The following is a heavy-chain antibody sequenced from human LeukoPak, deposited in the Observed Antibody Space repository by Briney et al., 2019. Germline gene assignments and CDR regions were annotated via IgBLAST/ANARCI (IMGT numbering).Heavy chain of an antibody. V-gene: IGHV1-2*04. CDR3: ARALNTHSSGWYQTPNFDY. Sequence: ASVKVSCKASGYTFTGYYMHWVRQAPGQELEWMGWINPNSGGTNYAQKFQGWVTMTRDTSISTAYMELSRLRSDDTAVYYCARALNTHSSGWYQTPNFDYWGQGTLVTVSS. CDR2: INPNSGGT. CDR1: GYTFTGYY. J-gene: IGHJ4*02. D-gene: IGHD6-19*01.